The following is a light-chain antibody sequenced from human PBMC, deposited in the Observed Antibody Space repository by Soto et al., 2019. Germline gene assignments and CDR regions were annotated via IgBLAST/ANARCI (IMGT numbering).Light chain of an antibody. V-gene: IGKV3D-20*01. Sequence: EIVLTQSPATLSLSPGERVTLSCGAIQCVSSNYLAWYQQKPGLAPRLLIYDASKRATGIPDRFSGSGSGTDFTLTISRLEPEDFAVYYCRQYGRSLGFAVGGGTKVDIK. J-gene: IGKJ4*01. CDR2: DAS. CDR3: RQYGRSLGFA. CDR1: QCVSSNY.